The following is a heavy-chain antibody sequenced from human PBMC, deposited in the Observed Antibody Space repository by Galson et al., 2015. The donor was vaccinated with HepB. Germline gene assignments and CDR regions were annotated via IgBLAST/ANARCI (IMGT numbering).Heavy chain of an antibody. CDR2: IYSGGST. CDR3: AREGVVVVAATPVDYYGMDV. D-gene: IGHD2-15*01. Sequence: SLRLSCAASGFTVSSNYMSWVRQAPGKGLEWVSVIYSGGSTYYADSVKGRFTISRDNSKNTLYLQMNSLRAEDTAVYYCAREGVVVVAATPVDYYGMDVWGQGTTVTVSS. V-gene: IGHV3-66*01. CDR1: GFTVSSNY. J-gene: IGHJ6*02.